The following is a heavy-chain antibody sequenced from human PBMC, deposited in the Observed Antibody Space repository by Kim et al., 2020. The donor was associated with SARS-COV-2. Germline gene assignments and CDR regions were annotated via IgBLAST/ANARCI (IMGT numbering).Heavy chain of an antibody. D-gene: IGHD3-10*01. J-gene: IGHJ4*02. Sequence: STRYADAEKGRFMISRENAKNILILQMNSLTAEETAIYYCTSDTFGADDSWGQGHLVTVSS. CDR3: TSDTFGADDS. CDR2: ST. V-gene: IGHV3-74*01.